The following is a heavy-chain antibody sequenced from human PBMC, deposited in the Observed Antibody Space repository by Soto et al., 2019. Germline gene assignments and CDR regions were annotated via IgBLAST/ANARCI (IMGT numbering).Heavy chain of an antibody. D-gene: IGHD3-10*01. CDR1: GCSISSYY. CDR3: SGVITVVRGVIMLSALDI. J-gene: IGHJ3*02. Sequence: SETLSLTCTFSGCSISSYYWSWIRHPPGKGREWIWYIYYSGSTNYNPSLKSRVTISVDTSKNHFSLELSSVTAADTGVYYCSGVITVVRGVIMLSALDIWGQGTMVTVS. V-gene: IGHV4-59*01. CDR2: IYYSGST.